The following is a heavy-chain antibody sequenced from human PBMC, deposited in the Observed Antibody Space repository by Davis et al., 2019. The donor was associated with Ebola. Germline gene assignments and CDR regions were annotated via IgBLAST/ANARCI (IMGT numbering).Heavy chain of an antibody. Sequence: PGGSLRLSCAVYGGSFSGYYWSWIRQPPGKGLEWIGEINHSGSTNYNPSLKSRVTISVDTSKNQFSLKLSSVTAADTAVYYCARHFHDFWSGERGFDYWGQGTLVTVSS. J-gene: IGHJ4*02. CDR1: GGSFSGYY. V-gene: IGHV4-34*01. CDR3: ARHFHDFWSGERGFDY. CDR2: INHSGST. D-gene: IGHD3-3*01.